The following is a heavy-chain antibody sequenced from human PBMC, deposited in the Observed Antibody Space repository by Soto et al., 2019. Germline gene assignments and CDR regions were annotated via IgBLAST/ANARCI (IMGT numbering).Heavy chain of an antibody. D-gene: IGHD1-1*01. CDR3: ARRRSADGTGFFES. CDR2: IYWDDEK. J-gene: IGHJ5*01. V-gene: IGHV2-5*02. CDR1: GFSLSTSGVG. Sequence: SGPTLVNPTQTLTLTCTFSGFSLSTSGVGVGWIRQPPGKALEWLALIYWDDEKRYSPSLKTRLNIAKGAADDQVLLTLTDVDHVDTATYFCARRRSADGTGFFESWGQGTLVTVSS.